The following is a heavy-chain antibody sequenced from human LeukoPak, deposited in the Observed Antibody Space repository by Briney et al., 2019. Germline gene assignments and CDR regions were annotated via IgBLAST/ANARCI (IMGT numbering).Heavy chain of an antibody. Sequence: GGSLRLSCAASGFTFSSYAMHWVRQAPGKGLEWVSAISGSGGSTYYADSVKGRFTISRDNSKNTLYLQMNSLRAEDTAVYYCAKVGVTIFGVVIIEYYFDYWGQGTLVTVSS. CDR3: AKVGVTIFGVVIIEYYFDY. CDR2: ISGSGGST. D-gene: IGHD3-3*01. CDR1: GFTFSSYA. V-gene: IGHV3-23*01. J-gene: IGHJ4*02.